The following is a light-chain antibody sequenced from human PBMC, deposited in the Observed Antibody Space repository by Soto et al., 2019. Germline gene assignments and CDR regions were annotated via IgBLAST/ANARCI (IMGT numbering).Light chain of an antibody. CDR2: DAS. J-gene: IGKJ4*01. CDR3: QQRSVWPLT. V-gene: IGKV3-11*01. Sequence: VVLTQSPATLSLSPGERATLSCRASQSVSTYLAWYQQKGGQAPRLLIYDASSRATGIPARFSGSGSGTDFTLTISNLEPEDFAVYYCQQRSVWPLTFGGGTKVEIK. CDR1: QSVSTY.